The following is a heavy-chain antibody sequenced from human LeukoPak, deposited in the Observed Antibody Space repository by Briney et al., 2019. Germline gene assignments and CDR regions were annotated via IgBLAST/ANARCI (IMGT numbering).Heavy chain of an antibody. Sequence: ASVKVSCKASGYTFTSYAMHWVRQAPGRRLEWMGWSNAGNGNTKYSQEFQGRVTITRDTSASTAYMELSSLRSEDMAVYYCARDGGSGYSYGIGNYYYYYMDVWGKGTTVTVSS. D-gene: IGHD5-18*01. V-gene: IGHV1-3*02. J-gene: IGHJ6*03. CDR1: GYTFTSYA. CDR3: ARDGGSGYSYGIGNYYYYYMDV. CDR2: SNAGNGNT.